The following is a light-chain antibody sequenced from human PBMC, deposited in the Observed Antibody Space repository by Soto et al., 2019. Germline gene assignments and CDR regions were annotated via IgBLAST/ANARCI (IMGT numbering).Light chain of an antibody. V-gene: IGKV1-6*01. J-gene: IGKJ1*01. CDR3: LQDYSYPRT. CDR1: QAIRTE. Sequence: AIQMTQSPSSLSASVGDRVIITCRASQAIRTELGWYQQRPGKAPKLLIYGTSNLQSGVPSRFSGSGSGTDFTLTIIGLQPEDFATSYCLQDYSYPRTFGQGTKVDIK. CDR2: GTS.